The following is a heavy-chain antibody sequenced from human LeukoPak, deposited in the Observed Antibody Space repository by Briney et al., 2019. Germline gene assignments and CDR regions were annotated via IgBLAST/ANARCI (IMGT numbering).Heavy chain of an antibody. V-gene: IGHV3-7*01. Sequence: QRGGSLRLSCATSGFTFRNNWMSWVRQAPGKGLEWAANIKQDGSEKYYVDSVKGRFTISRDNAQNSVSLQMDSLRVEDTAVYYCARVYDYDFWSGYYGRNYYYMDVWGKGTTVTVSS. D-gene: IGHD3-3*01. CDR2: IKQDGSEK. CDR3: ARVYDYDFWSGYYGRNYYYMDV. J-gene: IGHJ6*03. CDR1: GFTFRNNW.